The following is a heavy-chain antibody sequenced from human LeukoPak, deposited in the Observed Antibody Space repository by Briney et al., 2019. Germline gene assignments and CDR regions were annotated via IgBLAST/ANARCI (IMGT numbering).Heavy chain of an antibody. J-gene: IGHJ4*02. Sequence: PGGSLRLSCAASGFTFSSYWMSWVRQAPGKGLEWVAVIWYDGSNKYYADSVKGRFTISRDNAKNSLYLQMNSLRAEDTAVYFCAKDSSSRGWYFEHWGQGTLVTVSS. CDR3: AKDSSSRGWYFEH. CDR2: IWYDGSNK. D-gene: IGHD6-19*01. CDR1: GFTFSSYW. V-gene: IGHV3-33*03.